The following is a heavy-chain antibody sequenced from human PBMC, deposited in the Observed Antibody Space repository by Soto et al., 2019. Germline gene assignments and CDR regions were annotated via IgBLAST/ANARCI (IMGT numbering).Heavy chain of an antibody. CDR1: GYTFTGYY. CDR2: INPNSGGT. CDR3: AREQAAPRTPYYGMDV. D-gene: IGHD6-6*01. Sequence: QVQLVQSGAEVKKPGASVKVSCKASGYTFTGYYMHWVRQAPGQGLEWMGWINPNSGGTNYAQKFQGRVTMTRDTSISTAYMELSRLRSDDTALYYCAREQAAPRTPYYGMDVWGQGTTVTVSS. J-gene: IGHJ6*02. V-gene: IGHV1-2*02.